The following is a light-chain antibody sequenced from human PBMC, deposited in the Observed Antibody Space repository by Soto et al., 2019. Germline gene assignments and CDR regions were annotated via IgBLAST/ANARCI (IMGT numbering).Light chain of an antibody. V-gene: IGLV1-44*01. J-gene: IGLJ2*01. CDR2: SDN. CDR3: AAWDSSLNGPV. CDR1: SSNIGINT. Sequence: QSVLTQPPSASGTPGQRVAMSCSGSSSNIGINTVNWYLQLPGTAPKLLIFSDNQRPSGVPDRFSGSKSGTSASLAISGLQSDDEADYFCAAWDSSLNGPVFGGGTKLTV.